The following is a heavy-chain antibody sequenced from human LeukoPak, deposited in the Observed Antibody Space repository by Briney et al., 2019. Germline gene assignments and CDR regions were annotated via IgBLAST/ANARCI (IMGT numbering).Heavy chain of an antibody. J-gene: IGHJ6*02. CDR3: ERQPHYYGSGSYYIYSYYYGMDV. Sequence: SGTLSLTCTVSGGSISSYYWRWIRQPPGKGLEWIGYIYYSGTTNYNPSLKSRVTISVDTSKNQFSLKLSSVTAEDTAVYYCERQPHYYGSGSYYIYSYYYGMDVWGQGTTVTVSS. CDR2: IYYSGTT. V-gene: IGHV4-59*01. CDR1: GGSISSYY. D-gene: IGHD3-10*01.